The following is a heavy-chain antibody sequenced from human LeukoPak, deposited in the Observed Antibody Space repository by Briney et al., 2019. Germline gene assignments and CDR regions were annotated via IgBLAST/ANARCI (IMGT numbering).Heavy chain of an antibody. CDR3: ASRGHPYYYDSSGYYMGPPDY. Sequence: GGSLRLSCAASGFTFSSYSMNWVRQAPGKGLEWVSSISSSSSYIYYADSVKGRFTISRDNAKNSLYLQMNGLRAEDTAVYYCASRGHPYYYDSSGYYMGPPDYWGQGTLVTVSS. V-gene: IGHV3-21*01. J-gene: IGHJ4*02. CDR1: GFTFSSYS. D-gene: IGHD3-22*01. CDR2: ISSSSSYI.